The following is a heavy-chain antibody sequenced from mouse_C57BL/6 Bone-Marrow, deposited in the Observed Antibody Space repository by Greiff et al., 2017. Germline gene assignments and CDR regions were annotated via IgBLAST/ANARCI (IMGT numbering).Heavy chain of an antibody. J-gene: IGHJ4*01. CDR3: ARARYYYGSSPYAMDY. V-gene: IGHV1-81*01. CDR1: GYTFTSYG. D-gene: IGHD1-1*01. Sequence: VQLQQSGAELARPGASVKLSCKASGYTFTSYGISWVKQRTGQGLEWIGEIYPRSGNTYYNEKFKGKAPLTADKSSSTAYMELRSLTSEDSAVYFCARARYYYGSSPYAMDYWGQGTSVTVSS. CDR2: IYPRSGNT.